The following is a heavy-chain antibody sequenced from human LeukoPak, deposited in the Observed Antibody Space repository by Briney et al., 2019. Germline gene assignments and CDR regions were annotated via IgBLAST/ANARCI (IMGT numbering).Heavy chain of an antibody. V-gene: IGHV1-46*01. CDR3: ARESGDSSSPVYFDY. D-gene: IGHD6-13*01. CDR2: XNPSGGST. J-gene: IGHJ4*02. Sequence: GASVKVSCKASGYTFTSYYMHWVRQAPGQGLEWXXXXNPSGGSTSYAQKFQGRVTMTRDTSTSTVYMELSSLRSEDTAVYYCARESGDSSSPVYFDYWGQGTLVTVSS. CDR1: GYTFTSYY.